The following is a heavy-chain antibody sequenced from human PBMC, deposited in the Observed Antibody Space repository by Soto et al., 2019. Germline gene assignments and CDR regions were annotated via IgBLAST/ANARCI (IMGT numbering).Heavy chain of an antibody. CDR1: GFTVSSNY. CDR3: ASLYSSSFDY. Sequence: GGSLRLSCAASGFTVSSNYMGWVRQAPGKGLEWVSVIYSGGSTYYADSVEGRFTISRDNSKNTLYLQMNSLRAEDTAVYYCASLYSSSFDYWGQGTLVTVSS. D-gene: IGHD6-6*01. V-gene: IGHV3-53*01. CDR2: IYSGGST. J-gene: IGHJ4*02.